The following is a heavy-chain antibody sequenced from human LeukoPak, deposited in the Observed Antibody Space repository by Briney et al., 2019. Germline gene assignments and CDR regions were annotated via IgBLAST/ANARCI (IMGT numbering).Heavy chain of an antibody. Sequence: GGSLRLSCAASGFTFSGYSMNWVRQAPGEGLEWVSSISSSSSYIYYADSVKGRFTISRDNAKNSLYLQMNSLRAEDTAVYYCARQAGTGDYYFDYWGQGSLVTVSS. J-gene: IGHJ4*02. CDR2: ISSSSSYI. CDR1: GFTFSGYS. D-gene: IGHD7-27*01. CDR3: ARQAGTGDYYFDY. V-gene: IGHV3-21*01.